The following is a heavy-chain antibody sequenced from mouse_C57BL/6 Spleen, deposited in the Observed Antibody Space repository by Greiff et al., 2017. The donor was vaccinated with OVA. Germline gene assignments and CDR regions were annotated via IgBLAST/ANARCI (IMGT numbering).Heavy chain of an antibody. CDR3: ARYPNYYGSSLYYFDY. D-gene: IGHD1-1*01. V-gene: IGHV1-53*01. CDR1: GYTFTSYW. Sequence: QVQLQQPGTELVKPGASVKLSCKASGYTFTSYWMHWVQQRPGQGLEWIGNINPSNGGTNYNEKFKSKATLTVDKSSSTAYMQLSSLTSEDSAVYYCARYPNYYGSSLYYFDYWGQGTTLTVSS. J-gene: IGHJ2*01. CDR2: INPSNGGT.